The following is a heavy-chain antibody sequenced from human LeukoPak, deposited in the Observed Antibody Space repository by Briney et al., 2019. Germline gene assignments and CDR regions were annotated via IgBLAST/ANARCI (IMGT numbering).Heavy chain of an antibody. D-gene: IGHD3-22*01. CDR2: ISYDGSNK. CDR1: GFTFSSYA. V-gene: IGHV3-30-3*01. J-gene: IGHJ4*02. CDR3: AKELSGYDSSGYS. Sequence: PGRSLRLSCAASGFTFSSYAMHWVRQAPGKGLEWVAVISYDGSNKYYADSVKGRFTISRDNSKNTLYLQMNSLRAEDTAVYYCAKELSGYDSSGYSGGQGTLVTVSS.